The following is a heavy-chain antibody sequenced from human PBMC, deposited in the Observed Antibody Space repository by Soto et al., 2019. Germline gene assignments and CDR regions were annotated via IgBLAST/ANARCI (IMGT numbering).Heavy chain of an antibody. D-gene: IGHD6-13*01. CDR1: GCTFTSYA. CDR3: ARDVAAAALDY. J-gene: IGHJ4*02. CDR2: INAGNGNT. V-gene: IGHV1-3*01. Sequence: QVQLVQSGAEVKKPGASVKVSCKASGCTFTSYAMHWVREAPGQRLEWMGWINAGNGNTKYSQKFQGRVTITRDTSASTAYMELSSLRSEDTAVYYCARDVAAAALDYWGQGTLVTASS.